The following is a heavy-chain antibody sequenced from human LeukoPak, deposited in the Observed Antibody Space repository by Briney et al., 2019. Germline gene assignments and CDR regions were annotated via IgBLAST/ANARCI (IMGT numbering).Heavy chain of an antibody. Sequence: GGSLRLSCAASVFTFADYGIHWVRQAPGKGLEWGSSISWNRGTIGYADSVKGRFTISRDNAKNSLCLQMNSLRAEDTALYYCAKGRYSSGWDFDYWGQGTLVTVSS. V-gene: IGHV3-9*01. D-gene: IGHD6-19*01. CDR3: AKGRYSSGWDFDY. CDR1: VFTFADYG. CDR2: ISWNRGTI. J-gene: IGHJ4*02.